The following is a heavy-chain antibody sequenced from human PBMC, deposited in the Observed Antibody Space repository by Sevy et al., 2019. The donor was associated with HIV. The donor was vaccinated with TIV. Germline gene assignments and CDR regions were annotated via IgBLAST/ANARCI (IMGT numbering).Heavy chain of an antibody. D-gene: IGHD2-2*01. J-gene: IGHJ3*02. CDR3: ARDSDIVVVPAASRGAFDI. CDR1: GYTFTSYG. Sequence: ASVKVSCKASGYTFTSYGISWVRQAPGQGLEWMGWISAYNGNTNYAQKLQGRVTMTTDTSTSTACMELRSLRSDDTAVYYCARDSDIVVVPAASRGAFDIWGQGTMVTVSS. CDR2: ISAYNGNT. V-gene: IGHV1-18*01.